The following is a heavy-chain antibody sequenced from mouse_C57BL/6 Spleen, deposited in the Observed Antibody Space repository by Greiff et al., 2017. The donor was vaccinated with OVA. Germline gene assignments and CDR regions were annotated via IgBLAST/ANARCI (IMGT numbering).Heavy chain of an antibody. D-gene: IGHD5-1*01. CDR3: ARDLPFAY. CDR2: ISSGSSTI. J-gene: IGHJ3*01. Sequence: EVKVVESGGGLVKPGGSLKLSCAASGFTFSDYGMHWVRQAPEKGLEWVAYISSGSSTIYYADTVKGRFTISRDNAKNTLFLQMTSLRSEDTAMYYCARDLPFAYWGQGTLVTVSA. CDR1: GFTFSDYG. V-gene: IGHV5-17*01.